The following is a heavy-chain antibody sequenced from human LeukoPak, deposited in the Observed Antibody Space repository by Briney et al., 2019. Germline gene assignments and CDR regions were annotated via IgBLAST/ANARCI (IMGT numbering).Heavy chain of an antibody. D-gene: IGHD2-15*01. V-gene: IGHV4-59*08. CDR3: ARVAGVEVAPATSY. CDR1: GGSINSYY. CDR2: VYHTGST. Sequence: SSETLSLTCTVSGGSINSYYWSWIRQPPGKGLEWLGSVYHTGSTYSNPSLKSRVTISVDTSKNQFSLSLTSVTAADTAVYYCARVAGVEVAPATSYWGQGTLVTVSS. J-gene: IGHJ4*02.